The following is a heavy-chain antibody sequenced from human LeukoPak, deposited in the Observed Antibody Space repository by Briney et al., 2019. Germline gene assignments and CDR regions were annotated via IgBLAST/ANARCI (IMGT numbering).Heavy chain of an antibody. CDR1: GFTFSSYA. D-gene: IGHD6-19*01. J-gene: IGHJ4*02. V-gene: IGHV3-33*06. CDR3: VKDRTVAGTDARYYFDY. Sequence: GGSLRLSCVASGFTFSSYAMHWVRQAPGKGLEWVAVIWFDGRQTFYADSVKGRFTISRDNSKNTLYLQVNSLRAEDTALYYCVKDRTVAGTDARYYFDYWGQGTLVTVSS. CDR2: IWFDGRQT.